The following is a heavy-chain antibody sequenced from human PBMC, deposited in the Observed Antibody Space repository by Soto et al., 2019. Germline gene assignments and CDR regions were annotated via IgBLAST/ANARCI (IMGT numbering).Heavy chain of an antibody. CDR1: GYAFTSYY. CDR2: INPSGGST. Sequence: GASVKVSCKASGYAFTSYYMHWVRQAPGQGLEWMGIINPSGGSTSYAQKLQGRVTMTTDTSTSTAYMELRSLRSDDTAVYYCARDRLRVEVAGMFDYWGQGTLVTSPQ. CDR3: ARDRLRVEVAGMFDY. V-gene: IGHV1-46*01. J-gene: IGHJ4*02. D-gene: IGHD6-19*01.